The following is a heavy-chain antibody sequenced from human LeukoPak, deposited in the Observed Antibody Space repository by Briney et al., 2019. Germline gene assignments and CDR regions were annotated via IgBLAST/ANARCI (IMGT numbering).Heavy chain of an antibody. D-gene: IGHD3-3*01. CDR2: IYTGGST. CDR1: GFTFSSYA. CDR3: ARAEPTFDFWSGFDY. V-gene: IGHV4-4*07. Sequence: PGGSLRLSCAASGFTFSSYAMSWIRQPAGKGLEWIGRIYTGGSTNYNPSLKSRVTMSVDTSKNQFSLKLSSVTAADTAVYYCARAEPTFDFWSGFDYWGQGTLVTVSS. J-gene: IGHJ4*02.